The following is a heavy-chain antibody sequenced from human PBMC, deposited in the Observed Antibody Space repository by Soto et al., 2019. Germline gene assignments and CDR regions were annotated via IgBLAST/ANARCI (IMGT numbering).Heavy chain of an antibody. CDR1: SGSISSSKW. D-gene: IGHD5-12*01. J-gene: IGHJ6*03. CDR2: IYHSGST. CDR3: ARAFGYSGTHYYYYYMDV. Sequence: SETLSLTCAVSSGSISSSKWWSWVRQTPGKGLEWIGEIYHSGSTNYNPSLKRRVTISVDKSKNQFSLNLRSVTAADTAVYYCARAFGYSGTHYYYYYMDVWGKGTTVTVSS. V-gene: IGHV4-4*02.